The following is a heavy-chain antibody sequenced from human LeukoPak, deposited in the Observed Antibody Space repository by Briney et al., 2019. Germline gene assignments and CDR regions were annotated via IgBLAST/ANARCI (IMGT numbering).Heavy chain of an antibody. J-gene: IGHJ4*02. Sequence: SETLSLTCTVSGGSISSFYWSWIRQPPGKGLEWIGYIYYSGSTNYNPSLKSRVTISVDTSKNQFSLKLSSVTAADTAVYYCAREHIAAGAYYFDYWGQGTLVTVSS. CDR2: IYYSGST. CDR3: AREHIAAGAYYFDY. CDR1: GGSISSFY. V-gene: IGHV4-59*01. D-gene: IGHD6-25*01.